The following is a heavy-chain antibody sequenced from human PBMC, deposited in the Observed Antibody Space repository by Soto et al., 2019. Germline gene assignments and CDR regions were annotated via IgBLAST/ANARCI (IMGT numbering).Heavy chain of an antibody. CDR1: GGSISTSNYF. V-gene: IGHV4-39*01. J-gene: IGHJ4*02. D-gene: IGHD2-21*02. CDR3: ARYRIPCGNSAFVDY. CDR2: VYSSGST. Sequence: QMQLQESGPGLVKPSETLSLTCTVSGGSISTSNYFWGWIRQPPGKGLEWIGSVYSSGSTYYNPSLNSRFTISVDTSENQFSLNLGSVTAADTAVYFCARYRIPCGNSAFVDYWGQGTLVAVSS.